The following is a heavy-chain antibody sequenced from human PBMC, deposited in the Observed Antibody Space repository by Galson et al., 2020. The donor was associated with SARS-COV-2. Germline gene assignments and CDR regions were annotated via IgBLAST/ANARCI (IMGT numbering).Heavy chain of an antibody. CDR1: GGSFSGYY. Sequence: SETLSLTCAVYGGSFSGYYWSWIRQPPGKGLEWIGEINHSGSTNYNPSLKSRVTISVDTSKNQFSLKLSSVTAADTAVYYCARRPGIAAAGRIHNWFDPWGQGTLVTVSS. D-gene: IGHD6-13*01. CDR2: INHSGST. V-gene: IGHV4-34*01. CDR3: ARRPGIAAAGRIHNWFDP. J-gene: IGHJ5*02.